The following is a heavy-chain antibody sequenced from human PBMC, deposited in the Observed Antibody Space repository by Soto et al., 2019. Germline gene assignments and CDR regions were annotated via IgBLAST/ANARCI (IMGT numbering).Heavy chain of an antibody. Sequence: LSLTCTVSGGSISSGGYYWSWIRQHPGKGLEWIGYIYYSGSTYYNPSLKSRVTISVDTSKNQFSLKLSSVTAADTAVYYCARGPTNYYDFWSGPIYYYYYMDVWGKGTTVTVSS. CDR3: ARGPTNYYDFWSGPIYYYYYMDV. CDR1: GGSISSGGYY. D-gene: IGHD3-3*01. V-gene: IGHV4-31*03. J-gene: IGHJ6*03. CDR2: IYYSGST.